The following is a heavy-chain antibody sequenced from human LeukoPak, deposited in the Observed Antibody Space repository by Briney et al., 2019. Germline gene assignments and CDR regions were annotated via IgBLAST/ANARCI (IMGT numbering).Heavy chain of an antibody. Sequence: ASVKVSCKASGYTFTSYAMNWVRQAPGQGLEWMGWINTNTGNPTYAQGFTGRFVFSLDTSVSTAYLQISSLKAEDTAVYYCARVGQDYYDSSGYYPHFDYWGQGTLVTVSS. CDR2: INTNTGNP. CDR1: GYTFTSYA. CDR3: ARVGQDYYDSSGYYPHFDY. J-gene: IGHJ4*02. V-gene: IGHV7-4-1*02. D-gene: IGHD3-22*01.